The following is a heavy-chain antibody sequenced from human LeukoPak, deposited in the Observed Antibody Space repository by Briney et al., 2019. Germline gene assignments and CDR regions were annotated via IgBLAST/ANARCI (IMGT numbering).Heavy chain of an antibody. CDR2: IYHSGST. D-gene: IGHD3-10*01. CDR3: ARTEPSHYYGSGSCDY. J-gene: IGHJ4*02. CDR1: GGSISSGGYS. Sequence: SQTLSLTCAVSGGSISSGGYSWSWIRQPPGKGLEWIGYIYHSGSTYYNPSLKSRVTISVDRSKNQFSLKLSSVTAADTAVYYCARTEPSHYYGSGSCDYWGQGTLVTVSS. V-gene: IGHV4-30-2*01.